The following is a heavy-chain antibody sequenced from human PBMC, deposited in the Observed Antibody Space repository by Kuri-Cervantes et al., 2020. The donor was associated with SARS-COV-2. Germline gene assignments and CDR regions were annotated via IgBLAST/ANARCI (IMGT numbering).Heavy chain of an antibody. J-gene: IGHJ2*01. D-gene: IGHD3-10*01. CDR1: GFTFSTYS. CDR3: ARDPHISLIRGAYFDL. V-gene: IGHV3-48*01. CDR2: ISSGSSTI. Sequence: GGSLRLSCAASGFTFSTYSMNWVRQAPGKGLEWVSYISSGSSTIYYAGSVKGRFTISRDNARNSLYLQMNSLRAEDTAVYDCARDPHISLIRGAYFDLWGRGTLVTVSS.